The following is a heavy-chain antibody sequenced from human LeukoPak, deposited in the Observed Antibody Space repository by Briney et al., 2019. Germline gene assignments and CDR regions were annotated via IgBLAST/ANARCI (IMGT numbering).Heavy chain of an antibody. Sequence: ASVKVSCKASGYTFTGYDINWVRQATGQGLEWMGWMNPNSGNTGYAQKFQGRVTITRNTSMSTAYMELSSLRSEDTAVYYCARGERDDYSKNFDYWGQGTLVTVSS. CDR1: GYTFTGYD. J-gene: IGHJ4*02. CDR3: ARGERDDYSKNFDY. V-gene: IGHV1-8*03. D-gene: IGHD4-11*01. CDR2: MNPNSGNT.